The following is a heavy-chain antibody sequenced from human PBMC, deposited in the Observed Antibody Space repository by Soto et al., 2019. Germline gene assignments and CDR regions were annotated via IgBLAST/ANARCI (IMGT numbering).Heavy chain of an antibody. CDR3: ARDRAYVGAVAGTGDYYYGMDV. CDR1: GFTFSSYS. V-gene: IGHV3-21*01. CDR2: ISSSSSYI. J-gene: IGHJ6*02. D-gene: IGHD6-19*01. Sequence: PGGSLRLSCAASGFTFSSYSMNWVRQAPGKGLEWVSSISSSSSYIYYADSVKGRFTISRDNAKNSLYLQMNSLRAEDTAVYYCARDRAYVGAVAGTGDYYYGMDVWGQGATVTVSS.